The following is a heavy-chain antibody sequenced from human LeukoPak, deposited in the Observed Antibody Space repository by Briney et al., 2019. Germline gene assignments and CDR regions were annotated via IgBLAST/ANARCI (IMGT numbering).Heavy chain of an antibody. CDR3: AARGYSYGTFDY. J-gene: IGHJ4*02. CDR1: GGSISSYY. D-gene: IGHD5-18*01. CDR2: IYYSGST. Sequence: SETLSLTCPVSGGSISSYYWSWIRQPPGKGMEWIVYIYYSGSTNYNPSLKSRVTISVDTSKNQFSLKLSSVTAADTAVYYCAARGYSYGTFDYRGQGTLVTVSS. V-gene: IGHV4-59*01.